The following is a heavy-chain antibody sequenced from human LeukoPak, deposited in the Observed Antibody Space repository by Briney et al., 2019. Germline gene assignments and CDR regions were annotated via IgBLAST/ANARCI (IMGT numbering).Heavy chain of an antibody. J-gene: IGHJ4*02. CDR3: AKGLWSTSYYDILTGYPYFDY. Sequence: GGSLRLSCAASGFAFSSYWLHWVRQAPGKGLVWVSRVNSDGSSTNYADSVEGRFTISRDNSKNTLYLQMNSLRAEDTAVYYCAKGLWSTSYYDILTGYPYFDYWGQGTLVTVSS. CDR1: GFAFSSYW. V-gene: IGHV3-74*01. D-gene: IGHD3-9*01. CDR2: VNSDGSST.